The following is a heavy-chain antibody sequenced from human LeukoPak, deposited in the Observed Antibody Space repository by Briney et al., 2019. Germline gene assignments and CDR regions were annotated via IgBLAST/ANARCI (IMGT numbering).Heavy chain of an antibody. Sequence: GESLKISCKGSGYSFTSYWIAWVRQMPGKGLEWMGSIYPSDSDTRYSPSFQGQVTISADKSISTAYLQWSSLKASDTAMYYCGRLLYDSTGYYYYFDYWGQGTLVTVSS. CDR2: IYPSDSDT. CDR1: GYSFTSYW. CDR3: GRLLYDSTGYYYYFDY. D-gene: IGHD3-22*01. V-gene: IGHV5-51*01. J-gene: IGHJ4*02.